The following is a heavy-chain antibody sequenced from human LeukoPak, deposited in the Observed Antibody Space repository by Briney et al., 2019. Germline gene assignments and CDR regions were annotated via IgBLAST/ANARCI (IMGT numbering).Heavy chain of an antibody. CDR2: IWYDGSNK. Sequence: GRSLRLSCAASGFTFSSYGMHWVRQAPGKGLEWVAVIWYDGSNKYYADSVKGRFTISRDNSKNTLYLQMNSLRAEDTAVYYCAKDKGAHDSSGWYWGAFDIWGQGTMVTVSS. CDR1: GFTFSSYG. V-gene: IGHV3-33*06. CDR3: AKDKGAHDSSGWYWGAFDI. D-gene: IGHD6-19*01. J-gene: IGHJ3*02.